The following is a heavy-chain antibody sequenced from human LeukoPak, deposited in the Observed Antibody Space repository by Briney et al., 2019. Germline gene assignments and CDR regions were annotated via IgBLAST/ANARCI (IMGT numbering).Heavy chain of an antibody. V-gene: IGHV4-30-2*01. CDR3: ARGGSGVIDY. CDR1: GGSISSGGYS. Sequence: SETLSLTCAVSGGSISSGGYSWSWIRQPPGKGLEWIGYIYHSGSTYYNPSLKSRVTISVDRSKNQFSLKLSSVTAADTAVYYCARGGSGVIDYWGQGTLVNVSS. CDR2: IYHSGST. D-gene: IGHD7-27*01. J-gene: IGHJ4*02.